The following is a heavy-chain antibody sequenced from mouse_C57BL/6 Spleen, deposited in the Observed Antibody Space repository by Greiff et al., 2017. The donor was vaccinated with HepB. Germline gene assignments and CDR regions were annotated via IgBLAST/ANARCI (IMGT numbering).Heavy chain of an antibody. CDR1: GYTFTSYW. CDR3: TGGTSTGTAWFAY. J-gene: IGHJ3*01. V-gene: IGHV1-5*01. CDR2: IYPGNSDT. Sequence: VQLQQSGTVLARPGASVKMSCKTSGYTFTSYWMHWVKQRPGQGLEWIGAIYPGNSDTSYNQKFKGKAKLTAVTSASTAYMELSSLTNEDSAVYYCTGGTSTGTAWFAYWGQGTLVTVSA. D-gene: IGHD4-1*02.